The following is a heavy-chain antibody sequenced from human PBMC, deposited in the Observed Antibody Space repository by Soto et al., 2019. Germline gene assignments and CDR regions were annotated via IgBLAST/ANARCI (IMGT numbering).Heavy chain of an antibody. D-gene: IGHD2-15*01. V-gene: IGHV3-73*01. Sequence: EVQLVESGGGLVQPGGSLKLSCAASGFTFSGSAMHWVRQPSGKGLEWVGRIRSKANSYATAYAASVKGRFTISREDSKNTAYLHMNSLKTADTAVYYCYTVDGYWSGGSCAPNWFDPWGQGTLVTVSS. J-gene: IGHJ5*02. CDR3: YTVDGYWSGGSCAPNWFDP. CDR2: IRSKANSYAT. CDR1: GFTFSGSA.